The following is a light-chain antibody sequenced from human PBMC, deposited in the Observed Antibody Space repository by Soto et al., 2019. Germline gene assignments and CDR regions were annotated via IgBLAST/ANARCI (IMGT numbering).Light chain of an antibody. Sequence: EIVMTQSPATLSVSPGERATLSCRASQSVYSSLAWYQQKHGQAPRLLIYGASTRATGIPARFSGTGSGTEFTLTISSLQSEDFALYYCQQYNDWPLTFGQGTKVDIK. CDR1: QSVYSS. V-gene: IGKV3-15*01. J-gene: IGKJ1*01. CDR2: GAS. CDR3: QQYNDWPLT.